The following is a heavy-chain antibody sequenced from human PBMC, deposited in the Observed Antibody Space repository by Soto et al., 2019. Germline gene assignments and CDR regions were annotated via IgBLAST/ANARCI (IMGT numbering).Heavy chain of an antibody. CDR3: ATSVGIAPTGEDGMDV. Sequence: QVQLVQSGAEVKKTGSSVKVSCKASGGTFSIYGFSWVRQAPGQGPEWIGGIIPILTTPNYAQKFHGRVTIVADESTTTVYMELSSLKSEDTAVYYCATSVGIAPTGEDGMDVLGQGTSVTVSS. CDR2: IIPILTTP. V-gene: IGHV1-69*01. CDR1: GGTFSIYG. D-gene: IGHD2-8*02. J-gene: IGHJ6*02.